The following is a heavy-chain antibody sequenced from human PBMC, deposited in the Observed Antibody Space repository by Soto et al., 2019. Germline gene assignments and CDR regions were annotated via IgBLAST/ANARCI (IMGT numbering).Heavy chain of an antibody. J-gene: IGHJ6*02. CDR1: GFTFSRYA. D-gene: IGHD2-2*01. CDR2: ISASGIDT. V-gene: IGHV3-23*01. CDR3: AKAHAIYYYYGMDV. Sequence: EVQLLESGGGLVQPGGSLRLSCAASGFTFSRYAMSWVRQAPGKGLEWVSSISASGIDTYYADSVKGRFTISRNKSKNTLYLQMNSLRADDTAVYYCAKAHAIYYYYGMDVWGQGTTVTVSS.